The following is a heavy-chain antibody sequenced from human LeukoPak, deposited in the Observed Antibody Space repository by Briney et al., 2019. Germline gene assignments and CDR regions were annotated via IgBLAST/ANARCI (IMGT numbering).Heavy chain of an antibody. Sequence: ASVKVSCKASGYTFTSYDINWVRQATGQGLEWMGWMNPNSGNTGYAQKFQGRVTITRNTSISTAYMELSSLRSEDTAVYYCARGVELWYIYYYYYMDVWGKGTTVTVSS. J-gene: IGHJ6*03. V-gene: IGHV1-8*03. CDR2: MNPNSGNT. D-gene: IGHD5-18*01. CDR3: ARGVELWYIYYYYYMDV. CDR1: GYTFTSYD.